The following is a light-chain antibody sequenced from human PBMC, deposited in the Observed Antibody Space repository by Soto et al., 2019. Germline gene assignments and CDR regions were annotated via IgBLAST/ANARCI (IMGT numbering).Light chain of an antibody. J-gene: IGLJ2*01. CDR3: AAWDDSLNVVL. CDR2: FDD. V-gene: IGLV1-36*01. Sequence: QSVLTQPPSVSGAPRQRVSISCSGGTSNIGNNAVNWYQQLPGKAPKLLIYFDDLMPSGVSDRFSGSKSGTSASLAISGLQSEDEADYYCAAWDDSLNVVLFGGGTKLTVL. CDR1: TSNIGNNA.